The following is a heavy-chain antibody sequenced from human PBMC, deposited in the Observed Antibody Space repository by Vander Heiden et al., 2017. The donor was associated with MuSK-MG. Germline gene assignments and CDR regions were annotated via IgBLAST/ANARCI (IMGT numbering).Heavy chain of an antibody. CDR3: ARGLRAAMRLNWFDP. CDR1: GGSFSGYY. CDR2: INHSGST. V-gene: IGHV4-34*01. J-gene: IGHJ5*02. Sequence: QVQLQQWGAGLLKPSETLSLTCPVYGGSFSGYYWGWIRQPPGKGREWIGEINHSGSTNYNPSLKSRVTISVDTSKNQFSLKLSSVTAADTAVYYCARGLRAAMRLNWFDPWGQGTLVTVSS. D-gene: IGHD6-13*01.